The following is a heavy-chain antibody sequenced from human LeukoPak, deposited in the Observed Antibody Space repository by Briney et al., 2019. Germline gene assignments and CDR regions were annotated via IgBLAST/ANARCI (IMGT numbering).Heavy chain of an antibody. Sequence: SSETLSLTCTVSGYSISSGYYWGWIRQPPGKGLEWIGSIYHSGSTYYNPSLKSRVTISVDTPKNQFSLKLSSVTAADTAVYYCARGDGYGGQFDYWGQGTLVTVSS. CDR2: IYHSGST. CDR1: GYSISSGYY. J-gene: IGHJ4*02. CDR3: ARGDGYGGQFDY. D-gene: IGHD4-23*01. V-gene: IGHV4-38-2*02.